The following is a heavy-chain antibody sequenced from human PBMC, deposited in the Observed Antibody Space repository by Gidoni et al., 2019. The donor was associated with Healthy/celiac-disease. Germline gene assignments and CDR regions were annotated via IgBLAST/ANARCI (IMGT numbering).Heavy chain of an antibody. CDR3: ARGPSPYGSGSPSDY. D-gene: IGHD3-10*01. Sequence: QLQLVESGGGVVQPGRSLRLSCAASGFTFSSYGMHWVRQAPGKGLEWVAVIWYDGSNKYYADSVKGRFTISRDNSKNTLYLQMNSLRAEDTAVYYCARGPSPYGSGSPSDYWGQGTLVTVSS. CDR2: IWYDGSNK. CDR1: GFTFSSYG. J-gene: IGHJ4*02. V-gene: IGHV3-33*01.